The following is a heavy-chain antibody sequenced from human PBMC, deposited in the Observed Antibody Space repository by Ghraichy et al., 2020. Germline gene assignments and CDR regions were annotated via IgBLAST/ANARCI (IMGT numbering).Heavy chain of an antibody. J-gene: IGHJ4*02. CDR3: ARDDCSSTSCYRTGGFDY. CDR2: IYTSGST. Sequence: ETLSLTCTVSGGSISSYYWSWIRQPAGKGLEWIGRIYTSGSTNYNPSLKSRVTMSVDTSKNQFSLKLSSVTAADTAVYYCARDDCSSTSCYRTGGFDYWGQGTLVTVSS. D-gene: IGHD2-2*01. V-gene: IGHV4-4*07. CDR1: GGSISSYY.